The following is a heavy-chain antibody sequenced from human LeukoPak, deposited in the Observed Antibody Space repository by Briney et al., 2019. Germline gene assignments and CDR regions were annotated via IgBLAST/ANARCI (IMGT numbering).Heavy chain of an antibody. CDR2: IYYNGDT. CDR3: VRGPYGSSISNWFDP. Sequence: PSETLSLTCSVSGDSITGYSWSWIRQTPGKGLEWIGYIYYNGDTHYNPSLNSRLSMSVDTPKKQFSLNLRSVTAADTAVYYCVRGPYGSSISNWFDPWGQGLLVTVSS. J-gene: IGHJ5*02. D-gene: IGHD3-10*01. V-gene: IGHV4-59*01. CDR1: GDSITGYS.